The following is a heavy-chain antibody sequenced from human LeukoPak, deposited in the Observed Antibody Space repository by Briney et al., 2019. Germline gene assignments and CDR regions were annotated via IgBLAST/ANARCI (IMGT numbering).Heavy chain of an antibody. CDR1: GFTFSSYA. Sequence: GGSLSHSHAASGFTFSSYAVSGVRPAPGKGLEWVSAISVSGGSTYYADSVKGRFTISRDNSKNTLYLQMNSLRAEDTAVYYCGKDRNDILTGYWSVDYWGVGTLVTVSS. J-gene: IGHJ4*03. CDR2: ISVSGGST. V-gene: IGHV3-23*01. CDR3: GKDRNDILTGYWSVDY. D-gene: IGHD3-9*01.